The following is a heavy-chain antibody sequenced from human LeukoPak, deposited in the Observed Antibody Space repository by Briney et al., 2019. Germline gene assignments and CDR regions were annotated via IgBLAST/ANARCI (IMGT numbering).Heavy chain of an antibody. CDR3: ARLVVPATRRSAYYYYMDV. D-gene: IGHD2-2*01. V-gene: IGHV4-34*01. J-gene: IGHJ6*03. CDR1: GGSFSDYY. CDR2: IHHSGST. Sequence: NASETLSLTCAVYGGSFSDYYWSWIRQPPGKGLEWIGEIHHSGSTTYNPSLKSRVTISVDTSKNQFSLKLSSVTAADTAVYYCARLVVPATRRSAYYYYMDVWGKGTTVTISS.